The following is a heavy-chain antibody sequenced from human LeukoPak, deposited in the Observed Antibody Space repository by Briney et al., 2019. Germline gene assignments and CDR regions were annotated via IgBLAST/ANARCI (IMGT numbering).Heavy chain of an antibody. Sequence: PSETLSLTCTVSGGSISSYYWSWIRQPAGKGLEWIGCIYTSGSTNYNPSLKSRVTMSVDTSKNQFSLKLSSVTAADTAVYYCAGEATALGYCSSTSCQPFDYWGQGTLVTVSS. V-gene: IGHV4-4*07. J-gene: IGHJ4*02. D-gene: IGHD2-2*01. CDR2: IYTSGST. CDR1: GGSISSYY. CDR3: AGEATALGYCSSTSCQPFDY.